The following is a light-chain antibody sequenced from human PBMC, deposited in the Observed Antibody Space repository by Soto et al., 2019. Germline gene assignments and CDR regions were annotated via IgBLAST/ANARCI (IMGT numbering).Light chain of an antibody. Sequence: EIVMTHSPATLSVSPGERATLSCRASQSVSSNLAWYQQKPGQAPRLLIYGASTRATGIPARFSGSGSGTEFTLTISSLQSEDFAVYYCQQYNNWSTFGPGTRWIS. V-gene: IGKV3-15*01. CDR1: QSVSSN. CDR3: QQYNNWST. CDR2: GAS. J-gene: IGKJ3*01.